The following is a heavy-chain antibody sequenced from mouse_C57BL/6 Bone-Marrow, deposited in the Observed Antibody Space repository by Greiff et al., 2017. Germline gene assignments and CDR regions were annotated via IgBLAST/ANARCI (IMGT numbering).Heavy chain of an antibody. CDR3: ARWGIYDGNYPYAMDY. CDR1: GYTFTSYW. D-gene: IGHD2-1*01. V-gene: IGHV1-64*01. CDR2: IHPNSGST. Sequence: VQLQQPGAELVKPGASVKLSCKASGYTFTSYWMHWVKQRPGQGLEWIGMIHPNSGSTNYNEKFKSKATLTVDKASSTAYMQLSSLTSEDSAVYYCARWGIYDGNYPYAMDYWGQGTSVTVSS. J-gene: IGHJ4*01.